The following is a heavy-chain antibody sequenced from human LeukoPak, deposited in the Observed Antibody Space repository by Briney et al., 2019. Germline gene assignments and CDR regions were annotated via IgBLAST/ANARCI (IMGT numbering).Heavy chain of an antibody. CDR2: VSFDGTNN. Sequence: GRSLRLSCAASGFIFDNFAIHWVRQAPGKGLEGVSIVSFDGTNNFYADSVKGRFTVSRDNSKNTVYPHMNSLRPDDTAVYFCARDRNVVGADFDYWGQGTLVTVSS. CDR1: GFIFDNFA. D-gene: IGHD2-15*01. V-gene: IGHV3-30*04. J-gene: IGHJ4*02. CDR3: ARDRNVVGADFDY.